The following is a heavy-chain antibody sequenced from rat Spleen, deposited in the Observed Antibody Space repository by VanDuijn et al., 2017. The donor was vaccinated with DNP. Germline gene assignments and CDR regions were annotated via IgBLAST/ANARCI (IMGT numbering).Heavy chain of an antibody. D-gene: IGHD1-6*01. J-gene: IGHJ2*01. Sequence: EVSLVESGGGLVQPGRSLKLSCAASGFSFHDSWMGWVRQAPGKGLEWIGEVSPDGTTTTYNPLLKEKITISRDNAQNILYLQMNKLGSEDTAIYFCARASILRLFDYWGQGVTVTVSS. CDR1: GFSFHDSW. V-gene: IGHV4-2*01. CDR2: VSPDGTTT. CDR3: ARASILRLFDY.